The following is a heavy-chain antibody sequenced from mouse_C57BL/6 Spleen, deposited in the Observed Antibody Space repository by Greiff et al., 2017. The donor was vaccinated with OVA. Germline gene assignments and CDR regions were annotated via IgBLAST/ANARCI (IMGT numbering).Heavy chain of an antibody. CDR3: ARPYDYLSLFAY. V-gene: IGHV5-17*01. D-gene: IGHD2-4*01. CDR1: GFTFSDYG. Sequence: EVQRVESGGGLVKPGGSLKLSCAASGFTFSDYGMHWVRQAPEKGLEWVAYISSGSSTIYYADTVKGRFTISRDNAKNTLFLQMTSLRSEDTAMYYCARPYDYLSLFAYWGQGTLVTVSA. J-gene: IGHJ3*01. CDR2: ISSGSSTI.